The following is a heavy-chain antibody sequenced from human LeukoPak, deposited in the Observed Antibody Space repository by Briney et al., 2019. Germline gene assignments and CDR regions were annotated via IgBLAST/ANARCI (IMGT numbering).Heavy chain of an antibody. J-gene: IGHJ6*02. D-gene: IGHD2-15*01. CDR1: GYTFTSYD. V-gene: IGHV1-8*01. CDR3: ARTRILDV. CDR2: MNPNSGNT. Sequence: ASVTVSCTASGYTFTSYDINWVRQATGQGLEWMGWMNPNSGNTGYTQKFQGRVTMTRNTSISTAYLELSGLRSEDTAMYYCARTRILDVWGQGTTVSVSS.